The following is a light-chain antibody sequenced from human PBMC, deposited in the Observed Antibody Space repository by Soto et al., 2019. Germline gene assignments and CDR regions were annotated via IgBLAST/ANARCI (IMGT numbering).Light chain of an antibody. CDR3: SLYTRSRPCV. V-gene: IGLV2-18*01. CDR2: EVS. Sequence: QSVLTQPPSVSGSPGQSVTISCTGTSSDVGSYNRVSWYQQPPGTAPKLMIYEVSNRPSGVPDRFSGSKSGNTASLTISGLQAEDEADYYCSLYTRSRPCVFGTRTKVTVL. CDR1: SSDVGSYNR. J-gene: IGLJ1*01.